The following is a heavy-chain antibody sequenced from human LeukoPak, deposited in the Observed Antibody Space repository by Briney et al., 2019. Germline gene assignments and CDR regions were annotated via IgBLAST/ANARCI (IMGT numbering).Heavy chain of an antibody. J-gene: IGHJ5*02. CDR2: IYFSGST. CDR3: ARSAFSSSRWWFDP. V-gene: IGHV4-39*01. CDR1: GGSISSSSYY. D-gene: IGHD6-13*01. Sequence: SETLSLTCTVSGGSISSSSYYWGWIRQPPGKGLEWIGSIYFSGSTYYNPSLKSRVTISVDTSELQFSLRLTSVTAADTAVYYCARSAFSSSRWWFDPWGQGTLVTVSS.